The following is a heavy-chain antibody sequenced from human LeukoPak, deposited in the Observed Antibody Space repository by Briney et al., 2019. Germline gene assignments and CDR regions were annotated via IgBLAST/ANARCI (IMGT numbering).Heavy chain of an antibody. D-gene: IGHD1-1*01. J-gene: IGHJ4*02. CDR2: INWNGGST. V-gene: IGHV3-20*04. Sequence: GGSLRLSCAASGFTFDDYGMSWVRQAPGKGLEWVSGINWNGGSTGYADSVKGRFTISRDNSKTTLYVQMNSLRAEDTAVYYCAREGTGAIDYWGQGTLVTVSS. CDR3: AREGTGAIDY. CDR1: GFTFDDYG.